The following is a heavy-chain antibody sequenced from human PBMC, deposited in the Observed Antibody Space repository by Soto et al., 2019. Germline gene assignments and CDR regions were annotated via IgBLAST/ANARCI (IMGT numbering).Heavy chain of an antibody. CDR2: IYPGDSDT. V-gene: IGHV5-51*01. J-gene: IGHJ6*02. CDR1: GYSFTSYW. D-gene: IGHD3-3*01. CDR3: ARGYYDFWSGYYEYYYYYYGMDV. Sequence: PGESLKISCKGSGYSFTSYWIGWVRQMPGKGLEWMGIIYPGDSDTRYSPSFQGQVTISAGKSISTAYLQWSSLKASDTAMYYCARGYYDFWSGYYEYYYYYYGMDVWGQGTTVTVSS.